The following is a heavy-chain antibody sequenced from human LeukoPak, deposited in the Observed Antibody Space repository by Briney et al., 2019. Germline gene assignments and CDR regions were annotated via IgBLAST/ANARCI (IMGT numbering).Heavy chain of an antibody. Sequence: GGSLRLSCAASGFTFSSYAMGWVRQAPGKGLEWVTAISDNGGSTYYADSVNGRFTISRDNSKNTLYLQMNSLRGDDTAVYHCAKAPSPGYCSSTSCYYDYWGQGTLVTVSS. CDR1: GFTFSSYA. CDR3: AKAPSPGYCSSTSCYYDY. J-gene: IGHJ4*02. CDR2: ISDNGGST. V-gene: IGHV3-23*01. D-gene: IGHD2-2*01.